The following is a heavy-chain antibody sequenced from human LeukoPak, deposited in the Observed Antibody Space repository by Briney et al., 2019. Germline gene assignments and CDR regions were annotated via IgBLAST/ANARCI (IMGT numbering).Heavy chain of an antibody. CDR2: IYSSGST. J-gene: IGHJ4*02. CDR1: GGSISSYH. V-gene: IGHV4-59*08. Sequence: PSETLSLTCTVSGGSISSYHWSWIRQTPGKGLEWIGHIYSSGSTNYNSSLKSRVTISVDTSKNQFSLKLSSVTAADTAVYFCARQARYCSGGTCFDSWGQGTLVAVSS. D-gene: IGHD2-8*02. CDR3: ARQARYCSGGTCFDS.